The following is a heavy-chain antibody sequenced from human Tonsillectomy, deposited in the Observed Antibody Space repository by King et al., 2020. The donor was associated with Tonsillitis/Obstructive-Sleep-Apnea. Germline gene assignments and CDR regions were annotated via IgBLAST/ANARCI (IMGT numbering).Heavy chain of an antibody. D-gene: IGHD7-27*01. CDR2: IWYDGSNK. Sequence: VQLVESGGGVVQPGRSLRLSCAASGFTFSTYGMHWVRQAPGKGLEWVAVIWYDGSNKYYADSVKGRFTISRDNSKNMVYLQLNSLRGEDTAVYYCASEPTGDSRNFWGQGTLVTVSS. V-gene: IGHV3-33*01. CDR1: GFTFSTYG. CDR3: ASEPTGDSRNF. J-gene: IGHJ4*02.